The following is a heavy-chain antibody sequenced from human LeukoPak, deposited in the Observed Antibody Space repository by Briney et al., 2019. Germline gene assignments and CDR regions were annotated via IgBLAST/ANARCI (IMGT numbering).Heavy chain of an antibody. CDR2: ISGSGGST. Sequence: GGSLRLSCAASGFTFSSYAMSWVRQAPGKGLEWVSAISGSGGSTYYADSVKGRFTISRDNSKNTLYLQMNSLRAEDTAVYYCAKIMGGLSSSPWGGFDCWGQGTLVTVSS. J-gene: IGHJ4*02. V-gene: IGHV3-23*01. D-gene: IGHD6-13*01. CDR3: AKIMGGLSSSPWGGFDC. CDR1: GFTFSSYA.